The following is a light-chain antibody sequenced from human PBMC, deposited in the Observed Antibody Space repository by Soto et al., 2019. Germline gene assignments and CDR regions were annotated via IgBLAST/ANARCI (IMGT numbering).Light chain of an antibody. Sequence: DIVLTQSPATLSVSPGDRVTLSCRASESLFGFLAWYQQKPGQAPRLFMYGVSTRATGIPARFSGGGSATDFTLTISSLQSEDSAFYFCQSYNDWPFASGLGTRLEI. CDR3: QSYNDWPFA. J-gene: IGKJ2*01. V-gene: IGKV3-15*01. CDR1: ESLFGF. CDR2: GVS.